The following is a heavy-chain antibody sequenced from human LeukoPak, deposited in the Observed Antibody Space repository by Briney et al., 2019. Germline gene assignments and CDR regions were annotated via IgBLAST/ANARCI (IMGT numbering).Heavy chain of an antibody. CDR1: GFTFSSYA. CDR3: AKFAVGSGWTRPFDY. D-gene: IGHD6-19*01. V-gene: IGHV3-23*01. J-gene: IGHJ4*02. Sequence: GGSLRLSCAASGFTFSSYAMSWVRQAPGKGPEWVSAIGGSGGSTYYADSVKGRFTISRDNSQNTLYLQVNSLRAEDTAVYYCAKFAVGSGWTRPFDYWGQGTLVTVSA. CDR2: IGGSGGST.